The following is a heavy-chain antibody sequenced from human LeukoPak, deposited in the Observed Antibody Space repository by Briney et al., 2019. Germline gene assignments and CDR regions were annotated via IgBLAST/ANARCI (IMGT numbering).Heavy chain of an antibody. CDR3: AKSPWGLYYFDY. V-gene: IGHV3-23*01. CDR1: GFTFSSYA. D-gene: IGHD3-16*01. Sequence: PGGSLRLSCAASGFTFSSYAMSWVRQAPGEGLEWVSAISGSGGSTYYADSVKGRFTISRDNSKNTLYLQMNSLRAEDTAVYYCAKSPWGLYYFDYWGQGTLVTVSS. J-gene: IGHJ4*02. CDR2: ISGSGGST.